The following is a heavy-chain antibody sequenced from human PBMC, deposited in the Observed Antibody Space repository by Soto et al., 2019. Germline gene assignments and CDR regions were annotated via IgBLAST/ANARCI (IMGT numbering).Heavy chain of an antibody. V-gene: IGHV1-46*01. Sequence: ASVKVSCKASGYTFTSYYMHWVRQAPGQGLEWMGIINPSGGSTSYAQKFQGRVTMTRDTSTSTVYMELSSLRSEGTAVYYCARDSIDYSSSSQAHDYWGQGTLVTVSS. CDR3: ARDSIDYSSSSQAHDY. CDR1: GYTFTSYY. J-gene: IGHJ4*02. CDR2: INPSGGST. D-gene: IGHD6-6*01.